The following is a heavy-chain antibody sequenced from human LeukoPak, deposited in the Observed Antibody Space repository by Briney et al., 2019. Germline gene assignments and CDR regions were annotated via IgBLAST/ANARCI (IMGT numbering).Heavy chain of an antibody. CDR3: ARDLGHTGYDLYDY. J-gene: IGHJ4*02. CDR1: GINFRGYW. D-gene: IGHD5-12*01. V-gene: IGHV3-7*01. Sequence: GGSLRLSCAVSGINFRGYWMAWVRQDPGKGLEWVANMKQDGSEKYYVDSVKGRFTISRDNAKNSLYREMNSLRVEDTAVYYCARDLGHTGYDLYDYWGQGTLVTVSS. CDR2: MKQDGSEK.